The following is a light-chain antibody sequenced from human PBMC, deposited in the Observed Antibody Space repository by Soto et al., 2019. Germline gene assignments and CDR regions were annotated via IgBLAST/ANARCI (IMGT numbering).Light chain of an antibody. CDR3: QQFGSSPPMT. Sequence: EIVMTQSPATLSLSPGARATLSFIAILSFSTNLAWYQQKPGKAPRLLIYGASTRATGIPDRLSGSGSGADFTLTISRLEPEDFAVYYCQQFGSSPPMTFGQGTRLEI. V-gene: IGKV3-20*01. J-gene: IGKJ5*01. CDR1: LSFSTN. CDR2: GAS.